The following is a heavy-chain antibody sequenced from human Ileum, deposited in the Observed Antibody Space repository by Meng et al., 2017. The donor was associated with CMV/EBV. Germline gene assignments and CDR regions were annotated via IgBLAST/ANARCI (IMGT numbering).Heavy chain of an antibody. V-gene: IGHV4-39*07. Sequence: LQESGPGLLKPSQTLSLLCTVSGGSITNSNYYWGWIRQPPGKGLEWIGSIYYNGRTYYKPSLKSRATLSIDTSNSQLSLKMTSVTAADTAVYYCARKGSGYNTYYFDYWGQGALVTVSS. D-gene: IGHD3-3*01. CDR3: ARKGSGYNTYYFDY. J-gene: IGHJ4*02. CDR1: GGSITNSNYY. CDR2: IYYNGRT.